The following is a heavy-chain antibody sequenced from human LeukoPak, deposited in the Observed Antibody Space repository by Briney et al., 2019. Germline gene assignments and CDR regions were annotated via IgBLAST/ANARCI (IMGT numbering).Heavy chain of an antibody. CDR2: INPSGGST. J-gene: IGHJ4*02. D-gene: IGHD3-9*01. Sequence: ASVKVSCKASGYTSTSYYMHWVRQAPGQGLEWMGIINPSGGSTSYAQKFQGRVTMTRDTSTSTVYMELSSLRSEDTAVYYCARMGGGELNYDILTGHLDYWGQGTLVTVSS. CDR3: ARMGGGELNYDILTGHLDY. V-gene: IGHV1-46*01. CDR1: GYTSTSYY.